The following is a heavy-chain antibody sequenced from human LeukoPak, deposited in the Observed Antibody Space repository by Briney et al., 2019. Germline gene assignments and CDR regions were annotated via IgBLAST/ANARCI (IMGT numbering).Heavy chain of an antibody. CDR2: TSDSGGSI. CDR3: AKAMTKGPPFDY. CDR1: GFIFRDYA. Sequence: GGSLRLSCAASGFIFRDYAMSWVRQAPGKGLEWVSATSDSGGSIYYADSVKGRFTISRDNSKNTLYLQINSLRAEDTAVYYCAKAMTKGPPFDYWGQGTLVTVSS. V-gene: IGHV3-23*01. J-gene: IGHJ4*02. D-gene: IGHD3-22*01.